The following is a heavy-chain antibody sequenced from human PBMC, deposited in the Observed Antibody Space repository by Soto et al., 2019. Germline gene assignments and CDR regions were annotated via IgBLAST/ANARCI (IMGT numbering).Heavy chain of an antibody. D-gene: IGHD5-12*01. CDR2: ISDSGVSS. CDR1: GFTFSTCA. Sequence: GGSLRLSCAASGFTFSTCAMNWVRQAPGKGLEWVSGISDSGVSSYYADSVKGRFTISRDNSKNTLHLQMNSLRAEDTAVYYCAKQGNGYNTDYWGQGTLVTVSA. CDR3: AKQGNGYNTDY. V-gene: IGHV3-23*01. J-gene: IGHJ4*02.